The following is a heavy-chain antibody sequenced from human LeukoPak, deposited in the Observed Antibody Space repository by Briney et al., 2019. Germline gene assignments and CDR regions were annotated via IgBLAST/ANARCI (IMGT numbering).Heavy chain of an antibody. D-gene: IGHD3-10*02. CDR2: ISSSGSTI. V-gene: IGHV3-48*01. CDR3: AELGITMIGGV. J-gene: IGHJ6*04. CDR1: GFTFSSNG. Sequence: GGSLRLSCVASGFTFSSNGMHWGRQAPGKGLEWVSYISSSGSTIYYADSVKGGFTISRDKAKKSLYLQMNSLRAEDTAVYYCAELGITMIGGVWGKGTTVTISS.